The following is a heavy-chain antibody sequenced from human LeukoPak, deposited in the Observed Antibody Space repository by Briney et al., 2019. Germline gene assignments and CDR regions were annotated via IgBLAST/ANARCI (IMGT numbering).Heavy chain of an antibody. CDR3: ARGRPTDN. V-gene: IGHV3-48*01. CDR1: GFTFNTYT. Sequence: GGSLRLSCAASGFTFNTYTMNWVRQAPGKGLEWVSYISSSSSTIYYADSVKGRFTISRDNAKNSLYLQMNSLRAEDTAVYYCARGRPTDNWGQGTLVTVSS. J-gene: IGHJ4*02. D-gene: IGHD4-17*01. CDR2: ISSSSSTI.